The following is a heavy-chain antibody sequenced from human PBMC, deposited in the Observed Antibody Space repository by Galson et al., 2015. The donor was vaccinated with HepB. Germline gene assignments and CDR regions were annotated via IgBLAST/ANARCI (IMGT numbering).Heavy chain of an antibody. J-gene: IGHJ5*02. V-gene: IGHV6-1*01. CDR3: ARDASFMITFGGVIWNWFDP. CDR1: GDSVSSNSAA. CDR2: TYYRSKWYN. D-gene: IGHD3-16*01. Sequence: CAISGDSVSSNSAAWNWIRQSPSRGLEWLGRTYYRSKWYNDYAVSVKSRITINPDTSKNQFSLQLNSVTPEDTAVYYCARDASFMITFGGVIWNWFDPWGQGTLVTVSS.